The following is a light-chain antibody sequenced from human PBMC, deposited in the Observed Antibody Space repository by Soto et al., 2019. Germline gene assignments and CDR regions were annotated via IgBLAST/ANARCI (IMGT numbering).Light chain of an antibody. CDR1: QSVSRD. CDR3: QQYNNWPRT. CDR2: GAS. V-gene: IGKV3-15*01. Sequence: EIVMMQSPATLSVSPGERCTLSCMASQSVSRDLAWYHQKAGQAPRLLIYGASTRATGIPARFSGSGSGTEFTLTINSLQSEDFAVYYCQQYNNWPRTFGQGTKVDIK. J-gene: IGKJ1*01.